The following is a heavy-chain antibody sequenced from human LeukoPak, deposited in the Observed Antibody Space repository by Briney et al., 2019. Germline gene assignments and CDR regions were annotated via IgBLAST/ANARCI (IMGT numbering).Heavy chain of an antibody. V-gene: IGHV3-30-3*01. D-gene: IGHD2-2*01. Sequence: GGSLRLSCAASGFTFSSYAMHWVRQAPGKGLEWVAVISYDGSNKYYADSVKGRFTISRDNSKNTLYPQMNSLRAEDTAVYYCARDPRYCSVTSCPDAFDIWGQGTMVTVSS. CDR3: ARDPRYCSVTSCPDAFDI. CDR1: GFTFSSYA. J-gene: IGHJ3*02. CDR2: ISYDGSNK.